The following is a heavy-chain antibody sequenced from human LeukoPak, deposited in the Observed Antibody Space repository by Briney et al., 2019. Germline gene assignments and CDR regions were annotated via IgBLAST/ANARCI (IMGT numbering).Heavy chain of an antibody. Sequence: GASVKVSCKASGYTFTGYYMHWVRQAPGQGLEWMGWINPNSGGTNYAQKFQGRVTMTRDTSINTAYMELSRLRSDDTAVYYCARETGYCSGGSCHAFDYWGQGTLVTVSS. CDR3: ARETGYCSGGSCHAFDY. CDR1: GYTFTGYY. V-gene: IGHV1-2*02. CDR2: INPNSGGT. J-gene: IGHJ4*02. D-gene: IGHD2-15*01.